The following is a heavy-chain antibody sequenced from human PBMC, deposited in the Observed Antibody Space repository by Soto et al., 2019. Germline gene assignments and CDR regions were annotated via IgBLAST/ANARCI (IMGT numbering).Heavy chain of an antibody. V-gene: IGHV4-39*01. D-gene: IGHD1-7*01. CDR3: ARQESITGTTLFYFDY. CDR1: GGSISSSSYY. Sequence: SETLSLTCTVSGGSISSSSYYWGWIRQPPGKGLEWIGSIYYSGSTYYNPSLKIRVTISVDTSKNQFSLRLSSVTAADTAVYYCARQESITGTTLFYFDYWGQGTLVTVSS. J-gene: IGHJ4*02. CDR2: IYYSGST.